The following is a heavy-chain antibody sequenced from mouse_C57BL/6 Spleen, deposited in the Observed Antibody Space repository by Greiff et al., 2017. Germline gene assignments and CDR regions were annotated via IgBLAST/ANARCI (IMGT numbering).Heavy chain of an antibody. D-gene: IGHD1-1*01. CDR1: GFSFTGYY. CDR3: ASPITTVVGVDY. V-gene: IGHV1-42*01. Sequence: VQLQQSGPALVKPGASVKISCKASGFSFTGYYMNWVQQSPEKSLEWIGEINPSTGGTTYNQRFKARATLTVDKSSSTAYLQLTSLTSEDSAVYYGASPITTVVGVDYWGQGTTLTVSS. J-gene: IGHJ2*01. CDR2: INPSTGGT.